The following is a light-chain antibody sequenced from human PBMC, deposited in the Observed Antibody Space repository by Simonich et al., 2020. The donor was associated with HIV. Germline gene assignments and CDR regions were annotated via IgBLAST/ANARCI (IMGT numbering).Light chain of an antibody. Sequence: DIVMTQSPDSLAVSLGERATINCKSRQSVLYSSNNKNYLAWYQQKPGQPPKLLMYWASTRESGVPDRFSGSGSGTDFTLTISSLQAEDVAVYYCQQYYSTPPITFGGGTKVEIK. J-gene: IGKJ4*01. CDR1: QSVLYSSNNKNY. V-gene: IGKV4-1*01. CDR3: QQYYSTPPIT. CDR2: WAS.